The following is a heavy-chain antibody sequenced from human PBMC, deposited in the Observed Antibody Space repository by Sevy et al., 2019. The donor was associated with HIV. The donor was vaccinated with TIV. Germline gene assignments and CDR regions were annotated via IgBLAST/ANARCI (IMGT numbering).Heavy chain of an antibody. J-gene: IGHJ4*02. D-gene: IGHD3-16*02. CDR1: GVSISGTRHY. CDR2: IYYSGST. Sequence: SETLSLICAVSGVSISGTRHYWGWIRQPPGKGLEWIGSIYYSGSTYYNPSVRSRVTISIDTSKNQFSLRLSSVTAADTAVYYCARGIDYDHIWGTYRDYWGQGILVTVSS. V-gene: IGHV4-39*01. CDR3: ARGIDYDHIWGTYRDY.